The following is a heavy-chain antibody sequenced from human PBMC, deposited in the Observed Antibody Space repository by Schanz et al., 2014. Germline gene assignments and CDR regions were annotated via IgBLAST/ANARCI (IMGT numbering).Heavy chain of an antibody. D-gene: IGHD7-27*01. CDR3: ARDDAWAFDY. V-gene: IGHV4-31*03. CDR2: IDDTWGP. CDR1: GASITSGGHY. Sequence: QVQLQESGPGLVKPSQTLSLTCTVSGASITSGGHYWTWIRQVPGKGLEWIGCIDDTWGPKNNSPLKARVTLSLDASTNQFSLKLSSVTAADTAVYYCARDDAWAFDYWGHGTLVTVSS. J-gene: IGHJ4*01.